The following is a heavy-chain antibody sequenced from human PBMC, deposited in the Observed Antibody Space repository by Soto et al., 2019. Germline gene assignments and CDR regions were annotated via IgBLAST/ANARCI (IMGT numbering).Heavy chain of an antibody. D-gene: IGHD2-8*01. V-gene: IGHV1-24*01. J-gene: IGHJ3*02. CDR3: ATDAPKAQRYCTNGVCFPWAFDI. CDR2: FDPEDGET. CDR1: GYTLTELS. Sequence: ASVKVSCKVSGYTLTELSMHWVRQAPGKGLEWMGGFDPEDGETIYAQKFQGRVTMTEDTSTDTAYMELSSLRSEDTAVYYCATDAPKAQRYCTNGVCFPWAFDIWGQGTMVTVSS.